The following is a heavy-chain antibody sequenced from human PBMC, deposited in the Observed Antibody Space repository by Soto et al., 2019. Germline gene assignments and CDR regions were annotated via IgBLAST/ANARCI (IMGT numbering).Heavy chain of an antibody. Sequence: PGGSLRLSCDASGFTFSGFDMHWVRQPTGKGLEWVSSIGTAGDTYYAVSVKGRFTISRDNAKNSLSPQMNSLSAGDMAVYFCAKSQEIGTHFFDSWGQGTQVTV. J-gene: IGHJ4*02. CDR1: GFTFSGFD. CDR3: AKSQEIGTHFFDS. D-gene: IGHD6-13*01. V-gene: IGHV3-13*01. CDR2: IGTAGDT.